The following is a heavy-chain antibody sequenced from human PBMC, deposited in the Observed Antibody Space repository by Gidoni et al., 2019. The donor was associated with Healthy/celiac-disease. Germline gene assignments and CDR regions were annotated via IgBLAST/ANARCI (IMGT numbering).Heavy chain of an antibody. CDR3: ARVRDCGGDCYRDY. CDR2: IYTSGST. J-gene: IGHJ4*02. V-gene: IGHV4-61*02. Sequence: QVQLQESGPGLVKPSQTLSLTCTVSGGPISRGSYYWSWIRQPAGKGLEWIGRIYTSGSTNYNPSLKSRVTISVDTSKNQFSLKLSSVTAADTAVYYCARVRDCGGDCYRDYWGQGTLVTVSS. D-gene: IGHD2-21*02. CDR1: GGPISRGSYY.